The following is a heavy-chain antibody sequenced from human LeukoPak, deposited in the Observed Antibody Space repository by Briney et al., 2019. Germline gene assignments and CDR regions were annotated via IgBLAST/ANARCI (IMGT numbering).Heavy chain of an antibody. J-gene: IGHJ3*02. CDR1: GYSFTSYW. V-gene: IGHV5-51*01. Sequence: GESLKISCKGSGYSFTSYWIGWVRQMPGRGLEWMGIIFPGDSDTRYSPSFQGQVTISADKSISTAYLQWSSLKASDTAMYYRARVSTVTTGSDAFDIWGQGTMVTVSS. CDR3: ARVSTVTTGSDAFDI. D-gene: IGHD4-17*01. CDR2: IFPGDSDT.